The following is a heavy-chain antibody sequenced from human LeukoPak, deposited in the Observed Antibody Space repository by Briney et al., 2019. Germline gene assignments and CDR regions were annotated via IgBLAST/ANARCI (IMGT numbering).Heavy chain of an antibody. D-gene: IGHD6-13*01. CDR1: GGSISSYY. V-gene: IGHV4-59*01. Sequence: SETLSLTCTVSGGSISSYYWSWIRQPPGKGLEWIGYIYYSGSTNYNPSLKSRVTISVDTSKNQFSLKLSSVTAADTAVYYCARALNIAAHFDYWGQGTLVTVSS. J-gene: IGHJ4*02. CDR3: ARALNIAAHFDY. CDR2: IYYSGST.